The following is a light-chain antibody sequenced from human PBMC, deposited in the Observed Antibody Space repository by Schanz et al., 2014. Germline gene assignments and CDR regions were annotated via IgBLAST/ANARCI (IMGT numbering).Light chain of an antibody. J-gene: IGLJ2*01. CDR1: SSDVRGYNY. CDR2: EVN. Sequence: QSALTQPASVSGSPGQSITISCAGTSSDVRGYNYVSWYQQHPGKAPKLMIYEVNKRPSGVPDRFTGSKSGNTASLTVSGLQAEDEGDYYCQSFDSSLSGSVFGGGTKLTVL. V-gene: IGLV2-8*01. CDR3: QSFDSSLSGSV.